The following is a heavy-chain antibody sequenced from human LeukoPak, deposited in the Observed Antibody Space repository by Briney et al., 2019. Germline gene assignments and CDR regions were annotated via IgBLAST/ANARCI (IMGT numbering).Heavy chain of an antibody. CDR3: AKFLTIVVVPAAIDY. Sequence: GGSLRLSCAASGFTFSSYGMHWVRQAPGKGLEWVAVISYDGSNKYYADSVKGRFTISRDNSKNTLYLQMNSLRAEDTAVYYCAKFLTIVVVPAAIDYWGQGTLVTVSS. V-gene: IGHV3-30*18. D-gene: IGHD2-2*02. CDR1: GFTFSSYG. CDR2: ISYDGSNK. J-gene: IGHJ4*02.